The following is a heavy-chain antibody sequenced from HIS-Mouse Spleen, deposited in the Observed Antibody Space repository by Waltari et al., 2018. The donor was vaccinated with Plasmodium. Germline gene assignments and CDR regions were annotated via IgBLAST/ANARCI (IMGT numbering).Heavy chain of an antibody. J-gene: IGHJ3*02. Sequence: EVQLVESGGGLVKPGGSLRLSCAASGFTFSSYTMNWVRQAPGKGVEWVSSISSSSSYIYYADSVKGRFTISRDNAKNSLYLQMNSLRAEDTAVYYCARDPPLSITGDLDAFDIWGQGTMVTVSS. CDR1: GFTFSSYT. D-gene: IGHD7-27*01. V-gene: IGHV3-21*01. CDR3: ARDPPLSITGDLDAFDI. CDR2: ISSSSSYI.